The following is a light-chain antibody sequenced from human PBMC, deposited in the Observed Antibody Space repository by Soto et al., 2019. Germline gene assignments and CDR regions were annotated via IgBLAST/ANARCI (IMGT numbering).Light chain of an antibody. V-gene: IGKV3-20*01. J-gene: IGKJ4*02. CDR1: QSVSSSY. CDR3: QQYDNSPLT. Sequence: EIVLTQSPGTLSLSPGERAALSCRASQSVSSSYLAWYQQKPGQAPRRLIYGASNRATGIPDRFSGSGSGTDFTLTISRLEPEDFAVYYCQQYDNSPLTFGGGTKV. CDR2: GAS.